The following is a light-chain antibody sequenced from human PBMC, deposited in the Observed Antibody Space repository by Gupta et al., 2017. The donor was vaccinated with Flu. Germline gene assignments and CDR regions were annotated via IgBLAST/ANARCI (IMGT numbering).Light chain of an antibody. CDR1: NSNIGSNS. CDR3: EAWGDSLNGYV. J-gene: IGLJ1*01. Sequence: QSVLTQPPSASGTPGQRVIISCSGSNSNIGSNSVNWYQQLPGTAPKLLIYNNNQRPSGVPARFSGSKSGTSASLAISGLQSEDEADYFCEAWGDSLNGYVFGTGTKVIVL. CDR2: NNN. V-gene: IGLV1-44*01.